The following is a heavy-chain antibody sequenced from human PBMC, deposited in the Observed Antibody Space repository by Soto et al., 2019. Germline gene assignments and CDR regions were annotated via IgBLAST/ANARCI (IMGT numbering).Heavy chain of an antibody. J-gene: IGHJ6*02. CDR3: ARDYYGSGSYYRVTSGGMDV. CDR1: GGSISSSSYY. CDR2: IYYSGST. Sequence: SETLSLTCTVSGGSISSSSYYWGWIRQPPGKGLEWIGSIYYSGSTYYNPSLKSRVTISVDTSKNQFSLKLSSVTAADMAVYYCARDYYGSGSYYRVTSGGMDVWGQGTTLTFSS. D-gene: IGHD3-10*01. V-gene: IGHV4-39*02.